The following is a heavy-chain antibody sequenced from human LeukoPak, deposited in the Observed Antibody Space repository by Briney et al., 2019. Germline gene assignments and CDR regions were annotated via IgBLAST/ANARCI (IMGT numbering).Heavy chain of an antibody. CDR1: GHTLTDLS. Sequence: ASVKVSCKVSGHTLTDLSTHRVPQAPGGGLEWMGGLDPENGETIYAQKFQGRVTMTEDTSTDTAYMELSSLRSEDTAVYYCATGGIYSLLDYWGQGTPVTVSS. CDR3: ATGGIYSLLDY. J-gene: IGHJ4*02. V-gene: IGHV1-24*01. CDR2: LDPENGET. D-gene: IGHD1-26*01.